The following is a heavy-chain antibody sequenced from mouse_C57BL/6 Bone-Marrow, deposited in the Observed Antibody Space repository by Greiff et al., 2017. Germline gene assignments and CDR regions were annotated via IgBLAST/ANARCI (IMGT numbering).Heavy chain of an antibody. J-gene: IGHJ3*01. D-gene: IGHD3-2*02. V-gene: IGHV1-50*01. Sequence: VKLMESGAELVKPGASVKLSCKASGYTFTSYWMQWVKQRPGQGLEWIGEIDPSDSYTNYNQKFKGKATLTVDTSSSTAYMQLSSLTSEDSAVYYCARQLRLRGFAYWGQGTLVTVSA. CDR2: IDPSDSYT. CDR1: GYTFTSYW. CDR3: ARQLRLRGFAY.